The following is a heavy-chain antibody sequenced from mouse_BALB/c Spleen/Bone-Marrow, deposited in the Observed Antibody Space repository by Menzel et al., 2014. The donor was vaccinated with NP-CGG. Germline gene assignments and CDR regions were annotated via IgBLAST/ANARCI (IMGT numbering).Heavy chain of an antibody. Sequence: VQLKKSGGGLVQPGGSLKLSCAASGFTFSSYTMSWVRQTPEKRLEWVAYISNGGGSTYYPDTVKGRFTISRDNAKNTLYLQMSSLKSEDTAMYYCARHVGNPYAMDYWGQGTSVTVSS. V-gene: IGHV5-12-2*01. CDR2: ISNGGGST. D-gene: IGHD3-1*01. CDR1: GFTFSSYT. CDR3: ARHVGNPYAMDY. J-gene: IGHJ4*01.